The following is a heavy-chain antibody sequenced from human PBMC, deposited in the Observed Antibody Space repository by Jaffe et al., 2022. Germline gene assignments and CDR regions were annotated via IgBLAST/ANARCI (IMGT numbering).Heavy chain of an antibody. D-gene: IGHD3-22*01. Sequence: VQLQESGPGLVKPSETLSLTCAVSGYSISGGYFWGWIRQPPGEGLEYIGSIFHSGITDYNPSLKSRVTISADTSNNHFSLKLSSVTAADTAVYYCARLPHFYDRGGLILRFDFWGRGTLVTVSS. V-gene: IGHV4-38-2*01. CDR3: ARLPHFYDRGGLILRFDF. CDR1: GYSISGGYF. J-gene: IGHJ5*01. CDR2: IFHSGIT.